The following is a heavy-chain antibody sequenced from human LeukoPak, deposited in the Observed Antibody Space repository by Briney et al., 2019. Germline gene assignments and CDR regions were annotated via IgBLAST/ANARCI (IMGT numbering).Heavy chain of an antibody. Sequence: SETLSLTCTVSGGSISSGDYYWSWIRQLPGKGLEWIGYIFYTGGTFYNPSLKSRLTMSVDTSKNQFSLRLSSVTAADTAVYYCVILLDTRWFDPWGQGILVTVSS. V-gene: IGHV4-30-4*08. J-gene: IGHJ5*02. CDR3: VILLDTRWFDP. D-gene: IGHD5-18*01. CDR1: GGSISSGDYY. CDR2: IFYTGGT.